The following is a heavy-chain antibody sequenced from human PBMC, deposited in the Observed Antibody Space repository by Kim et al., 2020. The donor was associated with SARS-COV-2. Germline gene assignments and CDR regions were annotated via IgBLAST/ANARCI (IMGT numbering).Heavy chain of an antibody. CDR3: ARVSITMVRGVIIRHGMDV. CDR2: TYYRSKWYN. Sequence: SQTLSLTCAISGDSVSSNSAAWNWIRQSPSRGLEWLGRTYYRSKWYNDYAVSVKSRITINPDTSKNQFSLQLNSVTPDDTAVYYCARVSITMVRGVIIRHGMDVWGQGTTVTVSS. J-gene: IGHJ6*02. D-gene: IGHD3-10*01. CDR1: GDSVSSNSAA. V-gene: IGHV6-1*01.